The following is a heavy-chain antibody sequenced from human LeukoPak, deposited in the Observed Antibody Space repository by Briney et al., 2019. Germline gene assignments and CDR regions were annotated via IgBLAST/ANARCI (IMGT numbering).Heavy chain of an antibody. CDR2: ISNDVTTV. V-gene: IGHV3-11*04. J-gene: IGHJ4*02. CDR3: VRIARLSDY. CDR1: GFTSSVLY. Sequence: SLCPSCALSGFTSSVLYTGWIRQGPGEWLGWVSYISNDVTTVNYTDSVKGRFTASRANAKNSLCLRMTSLRVEDTAVNYCVRIARLSDYWGQGTLVTVSS.